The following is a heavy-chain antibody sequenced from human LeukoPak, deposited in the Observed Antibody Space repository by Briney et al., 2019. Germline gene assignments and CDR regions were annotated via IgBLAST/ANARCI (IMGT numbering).Heavy chain of an antibody. D-gene: IGHD2-2*01. Sequence: PSETLSLTCTVSGGSISSGGDYWNWIRQHPGKGLEWTGYLYKSGNIYYNPSLKSRVTISVDTSKNQFSLKLSSVTAADTAVYYCARAPQAYCSVTACYIFDYWGQGTLVTVSS. V-gene: IGHV4-31*02. CDR1: GGSISSGGDY. J-gene: IGHJ4*02. CDR2: LYKSGNI. CDR3: ARAPQAYCSVTACYIFDY.